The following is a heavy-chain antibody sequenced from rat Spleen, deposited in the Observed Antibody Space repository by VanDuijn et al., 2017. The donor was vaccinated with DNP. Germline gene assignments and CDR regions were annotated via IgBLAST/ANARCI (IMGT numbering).Heavy chain of an antibody. CDR2: IWSGGTT. CDR1: GFSITSNN. CDR3: ARISITTLWEALDA. Sequence: QVQLRESGPGLAQPSQTLSLTCTISGFSITSNNVHWVRQPPGKGLEWVGAIWSGGTTDYNSALKSRLSISRDTSKSQVFLKMNSLQTEDTAKYFVARISITTLWEALDAWGQGASVTVSS. V-gene: IGHV2-1*01. J-gene: IGHJ4*01. D-gene: IGHD1-10*01.